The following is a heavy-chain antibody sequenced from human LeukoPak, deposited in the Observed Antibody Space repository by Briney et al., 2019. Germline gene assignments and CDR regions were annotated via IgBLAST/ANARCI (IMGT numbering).Heavy chain of an antibody. V-gene: IGHV1-8*02. Sequence: ASVKVSCKASGYTFTSYDINWVRQATGQGLEWMGWMNPNSGNTGYAQKFQGRVTMTRNTSISTAYMELSSLRSEDMAVYYCARGYYDSSGYDYWGQGTLVTVSS. CDR3: ARGYYDSSGYDY. D-gene: IGHD3-22*01. CDR2: MNPNSGNT. CDR1: GYTFTSYD. J-gene: IGHJ4*02.